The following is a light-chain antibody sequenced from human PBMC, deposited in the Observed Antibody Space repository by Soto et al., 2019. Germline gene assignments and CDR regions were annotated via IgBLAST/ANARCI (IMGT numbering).Light chain of an antibody. V-gene: IGKV1-8*01. CDR3: QQYYSYPVT. CDR1: QGISSY. J-gene: IGKJ4*01. CDR2: AAS. Sequence: AIRMTQSPSSLSVSTGDRVTITCRASQGISSYLAWYQQKPGKAPKLLIYAASTLQSGVPSRFSGSGSGTDFTLTISCLQSEDFATYYCQQYYSYPVTFGGGTKVEIK.